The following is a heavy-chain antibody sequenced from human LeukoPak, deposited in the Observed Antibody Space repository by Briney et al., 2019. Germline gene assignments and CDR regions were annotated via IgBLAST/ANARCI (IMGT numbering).Heavy chain of an antibody. J-gene: IGHJ6*03. CDR2: IDHTGST. D-gene: IGHD6-13*01. V-gene: IGHV4-59*11. Sequence: PSETLSLTCSVSGDSISMHYWSWIRQPPGKGLEWIGYIDHTGSTNYNPSLNSRVTISRDMSKNHFSLELSSVTAADTAVYFCARGRVSSSSWSCTYYYYFYIDVWGKGTTVTVSS. CDR3: ARGRVSSSSWSCTYYYYFYIDV. CDR1: GDSISMHY.